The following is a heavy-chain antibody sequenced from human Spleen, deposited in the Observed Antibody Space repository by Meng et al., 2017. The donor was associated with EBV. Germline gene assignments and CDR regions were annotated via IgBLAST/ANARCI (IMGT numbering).Heavy chain of an antibody. Sequence: QLQLQESGPGLVKPSETLSLTCTVSGASISNSTYYWAWIRQPPGKGLEWIGNVYFSGTTYYTPSLKSRVTISLDTSKSLFSLKLNSLTAADTAVYFCARGNWDPPNHWGQGLLVTVAS. CDR2: VYFSGTT. CDR3: ARGNWDPPNH. V-gene: IGHV4-39*02. D-gene: IGHD1-26*01. J-gene: IGHJ5*02. CDR1: GASISNSTYY.